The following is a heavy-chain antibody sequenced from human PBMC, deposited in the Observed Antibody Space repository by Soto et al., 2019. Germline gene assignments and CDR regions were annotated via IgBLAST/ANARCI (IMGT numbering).Heavy chain of an antibody. V-gene: IGHV4-30-4*01. CDR3: AREERRFLEWFDY. CDR2: IYYSGST. D-gene: IGHD3-3*01. J-gene: IGHJ4*02. Sequence: QVQLQESGPGLVKPSQTLSLTCTVSGGSISSGDYYWSWIRQPPGKGLERIGYIYYSGSTYYNPSLKSRVTISVDTSKNQFSLKLSSVTAADTAVYYCAREERRFLEWFDYWGQGTLVTVSS. CDR1: GGSISSGDYY.